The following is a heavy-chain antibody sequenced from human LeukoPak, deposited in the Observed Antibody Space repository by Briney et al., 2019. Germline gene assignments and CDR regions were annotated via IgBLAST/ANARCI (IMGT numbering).Heavy chain of an antibody. J-gene: IGHJ4*01. CDR1: GGSFSGYF. CDR3: ARESGVVGSSYYLDY. CDR2: IYYSGTT. V-gene: IGHV4-34*01. D-gene: IGHD2-15*01. Sequence: SDTLSLTCAVYGGSFSGYFWGWMRQAPGKGLEWIGNIYYSGTTFYNPSLESRVTISVDTSESHFSLKVSSVTAADAAVYYGARESGVVGSSYYLDYWGHGTLVTVSS.